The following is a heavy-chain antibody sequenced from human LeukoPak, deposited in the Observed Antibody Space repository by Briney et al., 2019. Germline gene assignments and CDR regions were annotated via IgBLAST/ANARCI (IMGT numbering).Heavy chain of an antibody. CDR3: ARLYYYNSGRSYPSIYFNY. J-gene: IGHJ4*02. CDR1: DFSFITYA. V-gene: IGHV3-23*01. CDR2: ISGGGDAT. D-gene: IGHD3-10*01. Sequence: GGSLRLSCAASDFSFITYAMSWVRQAPGKGLEWVSTISGGGDATYYADSVKGRFTISRDNSKNTLYLQMNSLRVEDTAKYYCARLYYYNSGRSYPSIYFNYWGQGTLVTVSS.